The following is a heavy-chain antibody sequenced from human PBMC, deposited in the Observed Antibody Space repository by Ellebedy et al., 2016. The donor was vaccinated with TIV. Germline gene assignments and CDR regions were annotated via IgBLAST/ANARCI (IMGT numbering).Heavy chain of an antibody. CDR3: ARDPRPNYYYYYGMDV. V-gene: IGHV3-13*01. CDR2: IGTAGDT. Sequence: GESLKISCAASGFTFSSYDMHWVRQVTGKGLEWVSAIGTAGDTYYPGSVKGRFTISRDNAKNSLYLQMNSLRAEDTAVYYCARDPRPNYYYYYGMDVWGQGTTVTVSS. CDR1: GFTFSSYD. J-gene: IGHJ6*02.